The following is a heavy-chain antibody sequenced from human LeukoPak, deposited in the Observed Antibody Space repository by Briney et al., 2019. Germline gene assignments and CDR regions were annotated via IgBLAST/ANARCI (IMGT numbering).Heavy chain of an antibody. CDR1: EFIFNRYW. Sequence: GGSLRLSCAASEFIFNRYWMTWVGQAPGKGGEGVANIKEDGSQNYYVDSLNGRFTLSTHNANNSLYLQMNSLRAEDTAVYYCARADYSGRIFDHWGQGTLVTFSS. CDR2: IKEDGSQN. D-gene: IGHD1-26*01. V-gene: IGHV3-7*01. CDR3: ARADYSGRIFDH. J-gene: IGHJ4*02.